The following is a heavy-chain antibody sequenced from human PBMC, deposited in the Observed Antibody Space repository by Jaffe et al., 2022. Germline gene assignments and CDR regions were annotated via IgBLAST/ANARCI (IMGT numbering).Heavy chain of an antibody. J-gene: IGHJ4*02. V-gene: IGHV3-23*01. CDR1: GFTFSSYA. D-gene: IGHD3-9*01. CDR2: ISGSGGST. Sequence: EVQLLESGGGLVQPGGSLRLSCAASGFTFSSYAMSWVRQAPGKGLEWVSAISGSGGSTYYADSVKGRFTISRDNSKNTLYLQMNSLRAEDTAVYYCANNYDILTGYPYYFDYWGQGTLVTVSS. CDR3: ANNYDILTGYPYYFDY.